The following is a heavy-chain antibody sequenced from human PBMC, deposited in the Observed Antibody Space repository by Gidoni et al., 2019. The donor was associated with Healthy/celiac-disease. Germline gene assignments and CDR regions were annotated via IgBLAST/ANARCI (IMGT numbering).Heavy chain of an antibody. Sequence: EVQLVESGGGLVQPGGSLRLSCAASGFTFSSYAPSWVRQAPGKGLEWVSAISGSGGSTYYADSVKGRFTISRDNSKNTLYLQMNSLRAEDTAVYYCANLRGDCSGGSCYSPYFDYWGQGTLVTVSS. J-gene: IGHJ4*02. V-gene: IGHV3-23*04. CDR2: ISGSGGST. CDR3: ANLRGDCSGGSCYSPYFDY. D-gene: IGHD2-15*01. CDR1: GFTFSSYA.